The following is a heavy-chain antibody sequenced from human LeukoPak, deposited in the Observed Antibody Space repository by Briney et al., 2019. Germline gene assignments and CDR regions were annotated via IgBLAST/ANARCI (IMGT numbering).Heavy chain of an antibody. J-gene: IGHJ3*02. Sequence: GGSLRLSYAPSGFTFSSYAMSWVRQAPGKCLEWVAVISGGGSGTYYADSVKGRFTISRDNSKNTVYLQMNSLRAEDTAIYYCAKAVGSSGYFSRDAFDIWGQGTMVTVSS. CDR1: GFTFSSYA. V-gene: IGHV3-23*01. CDR2: ISGGGSGT. CDR3: AKAVGSSGYFSRDAFDI. D-gene: IGHD3-22*01.